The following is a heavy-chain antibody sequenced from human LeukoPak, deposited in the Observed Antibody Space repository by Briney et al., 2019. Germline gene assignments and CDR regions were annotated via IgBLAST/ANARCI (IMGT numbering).Heavy chain of an antibody. V-gene: IGHV4-34*01. J-gene: IGHJ4*02. Sequence: SETLSLTCAVYGGSFSGYYWSWIRQPPGKGLEWIGEINHSGSTNYNPSLKSRVTISVDTSKNQFSLKLSSVTAADTAVYHCARLTTVTTEDYWGQGTLVTVSS. CDR1: GGSFSGYY. D-gene: IGHD4-17*01. CDR2: INHSGST. CDR3: ARLTTVTTEDY.